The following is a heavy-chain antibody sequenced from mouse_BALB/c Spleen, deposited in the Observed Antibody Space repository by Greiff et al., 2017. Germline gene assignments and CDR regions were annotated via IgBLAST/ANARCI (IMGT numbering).Heavy chain of an antibody. CDR3: ALPYGNYDAMDY. V-gene: IGHV14-3*02. CDR1: GFNIKDTY. Sequence: EVQGVESGAELVKPGASVKLSCTASGFNIKDTYMHWVKQRPEQGLEWIGRIDPANGNTKYDPKFQGKATITADTSSNTAYLQLSSLTSEDTAVYYCALPYGNYDAMDYWGQGTSVTVSS. J-gene: IGHJ4*01. D-gene: IGHD2-1*01. CDR2: IDPANGNT.